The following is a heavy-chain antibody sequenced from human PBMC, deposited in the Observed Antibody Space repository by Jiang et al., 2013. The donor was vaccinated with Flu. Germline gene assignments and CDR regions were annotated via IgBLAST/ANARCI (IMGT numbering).Heavy chain of an antibody. V-gene: IGHV3-23*04. D-gene: IGHD3-10*01. J-gene: IGHJ4*02. CDR2: ISGSGGTT. CDR1: GFAVSSSY. CDR3: GKGYGEWFGVPDY. Sequence: QLVESGGGLVQPGGSLRLSCVASGFAVSSSYMSWVRQAPGKGLDWVSTISGSGGTTYYADSVKGRFTISRDNSKNTLYLQMNGLRAEDTAAYYCGKGYGEWFGVPDYWGQGTLVTVSS.